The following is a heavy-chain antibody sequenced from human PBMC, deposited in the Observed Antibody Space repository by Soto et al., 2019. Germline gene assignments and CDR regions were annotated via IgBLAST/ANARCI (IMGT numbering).Heavy chain of an antibody. J-gene: IGHJ4*02. Sequence: GGSLRLSCADSGFRFSSYSMSWVRQTPGKGLEWVAAITATGDRTYYADSVTGRFTISRDNSKKTHYLQMTSLRAEDTAMYYCATMNGYFEYWGQGTPVTAPQ. CDR3: ATMNGYFEY. V-gene: IGHV3-23*01. D-gene: IGHD3-22*01. CDR1: GFRFSSYS. CDR2: ITATGDRT.